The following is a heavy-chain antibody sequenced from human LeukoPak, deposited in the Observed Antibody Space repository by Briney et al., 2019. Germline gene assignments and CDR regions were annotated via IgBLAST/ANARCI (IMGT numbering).Heavy chain of an antibody. J-gene: IGHJ4*02. Sequence: TGGSLRLSCAASGFTFSSYGMSWVRQAPGKGLEWVSAISGSGGSTYYADSVKGRFTISRDNSKNTLYLQMNSLRAEDTAVYYCAKDPYYDSSGPHIGGQGTLVTVSS. V-gene: IGHV3-23*01. D-gene: IGHD3-22*01. CDR2: ISGSGGST. CDR1: GFTFSSYG. CDR3: AKDPYYDSSGPHI.